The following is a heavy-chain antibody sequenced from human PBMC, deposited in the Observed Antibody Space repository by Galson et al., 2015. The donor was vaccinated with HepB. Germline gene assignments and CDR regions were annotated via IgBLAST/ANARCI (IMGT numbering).Heavy chain of an antibody. V-gene: IGHV1-2*02. Sequence: SVKVSCKASADTFSGYYLHWVRQAPGQGLEWMGWINPISGGTKYAQNFQGRVTMTRDTSITTVYMELNSLTFDDTAVYYCARVDASIFGVALDYWGQGTLVTVSS. J-gene: IGHJ4*02. CDR2: INPISGGT. CDR3: ARVDASIFGVALDY. D-gene: IGHD3-3*01. CDR1: ADTFSGYY.